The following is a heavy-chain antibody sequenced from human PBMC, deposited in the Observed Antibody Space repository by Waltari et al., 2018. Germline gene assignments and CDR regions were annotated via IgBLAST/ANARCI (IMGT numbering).Heavy chain of an antibody. J-gene: IGHJ4*02. Sequence: EVRLVESGGGLVQRGGSLRLSCAASGFTFANYGMSWVRQAPGKGLEFVSSIRGSGGTTYYADSVKCRFTMSKDFSKNTLFLQMNSVGVDDTADYYCAKSSGSYYEVFDRWGRGTLVTVSS. CDR3: AKSSGSYYEVFDR. D-gene: IGHD1-26*01. V-gene: IGHV3-23*04. CDR2: IRGSGGTT. CDR1: GFTFANYG.